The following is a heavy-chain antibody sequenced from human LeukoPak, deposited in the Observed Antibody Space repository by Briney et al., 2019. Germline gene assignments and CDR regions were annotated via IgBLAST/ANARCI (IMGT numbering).Heavy chain of an antibody. CDR3: ARDLYNWNLNWFDP. Sequence: PGRSLRLSCAASGFTFSSYGMHWVRQAPGKGLEWVAVIWYDGSNKYYADSVKGRFTISRDNSKNTLYLQVNSLRAEDTAVYYCARDLYNWNLNWFDPWGQGTPVTVSS. CDR2: IWYDGSNK. CDR1: GFTFSSYG. V-gene: IGHV3-33*01. J-gene: IGHJ5*02. D-gene: IGHD1-20*01.